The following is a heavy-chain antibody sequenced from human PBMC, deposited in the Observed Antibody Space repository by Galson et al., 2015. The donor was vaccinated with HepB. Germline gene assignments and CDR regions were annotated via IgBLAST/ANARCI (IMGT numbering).Heavy chain of an antibody. D-gene: IGHD2-21*02. Sequence: SVKVSCKASGYRFTSCIIHWVRQAPGQSLEWMGWVNAGNDYTKSSQKFQGRVTFARDTSASTVYMELSSLRYEDTAVYYCARGDPPGTAVALPSDWGQGTLVSVSS. J-gene: IGHJ4*02. V-gene: IGHV1-3*01. CDR1: GYRFTSCI. CDR2: VNAGNDYT. CDR3: ARGDPPGTAVALPSD.